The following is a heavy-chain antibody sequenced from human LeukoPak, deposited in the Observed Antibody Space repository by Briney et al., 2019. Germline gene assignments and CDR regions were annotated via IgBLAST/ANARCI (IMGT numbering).Heavy chain of an antibody. CDR3: ARNWGAGHPINFDY. D-gene: IGHD3-16*01. Sequence: EASVKVSCKASGYTFTSYDINWVRQATGQGLEWMGWMNPNSGNTGYAQKFQGRVTMTRNTSISTAYMELSSLRSEDTAVYYCARNWGAGHPINFDYWGQGTLVTVSS. CDR1: GYTFTSYD. J-gene: IGHJ4*02. CDR2: MNPNSGNT. V-gene: IGHV1-8*01.